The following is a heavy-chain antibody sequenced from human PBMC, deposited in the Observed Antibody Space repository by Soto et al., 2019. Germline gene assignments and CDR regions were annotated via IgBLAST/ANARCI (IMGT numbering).Heavy chain of an antibody. Sequence: GESLKCCCKSSGYSFTDYLIGWGRQMPGKGLEWRGIIYPGDSDTKYSPSFQGQGTMSADKSISTAYLQWNSLKASDTAMYYCARDGLSSSSSFDYWGQGTLVTVSS. CDR3: ARDGLSSSSSFDY. V-gene: IGHV5-51*01. CDR1: GYSFTDYL. J-gene: IGHJ4*02. D-gene: IGHD6-6*01. CDR2: IYPGDSDT.